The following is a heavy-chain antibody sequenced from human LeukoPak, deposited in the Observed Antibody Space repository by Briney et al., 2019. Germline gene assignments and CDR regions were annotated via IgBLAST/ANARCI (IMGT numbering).Heavy chain of an antibody. Sequence: ASVKVSCKASGYTFTGYYMHWVRQASGQGLEWMVWINPNSGGTNYAQKFQGRVTMTRDTSISTAYMELSRLRSDDTAVYYCARGPPPMRWLQTYYFDYWGQGTLVTVSS. V-gene: IGHV1-2*02. CDR3: ARGPPPMRWLQTYYFDY. CDR2: INPNSGGT. D-gene: IGHD5-24*01. J-gene: IGHJ4*02. CDR1: GYTFTGYY.